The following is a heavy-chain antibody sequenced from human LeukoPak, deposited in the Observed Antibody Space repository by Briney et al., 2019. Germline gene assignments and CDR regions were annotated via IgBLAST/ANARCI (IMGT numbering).Heavy chain of an antibody. CDR2: IYYSGST. CDR3: ASGSYSFYYFDY. J-gene: IGHJ4*02. CDR1: GGSISSNTYY. Sequence: SETLSLTCTVSGGSISSNTYYWSWIRQPPGKGLEWIGYIYYSGSTIYNPSLKSRVTISLDTSKNQFSLKLSSVTAADTAVYYCASGSYSFYYFDYWGQGTLVTVSS. D-gene: IGHD1-26*01. V-gene: IGHV4-61*01.